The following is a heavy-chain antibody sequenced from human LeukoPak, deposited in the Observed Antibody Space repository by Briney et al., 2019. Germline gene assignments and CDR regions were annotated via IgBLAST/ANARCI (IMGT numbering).Heavy chain of an antibody. J-gene: IGHJ4*02. D-gene: IGHD3-10*01. CDR2: ISGSGGST. CDR1: GFTFSSYG. V-gene: IGHV3-23*01. CDR3: AKGLWFGELLPVYYFDY. Sequence: GGSLILSCAASGFTFSSYGMSWVRQAPGKGLEWVSAISGSGGSTYYADSVKGRFTISRDNSKNTLYLQMNSLRAEDTAVYYCAKGLWFGELLPVYYFDYWGQGTLVTVSS.